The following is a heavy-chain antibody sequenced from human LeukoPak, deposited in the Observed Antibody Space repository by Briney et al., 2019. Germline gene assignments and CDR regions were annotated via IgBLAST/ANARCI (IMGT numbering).Heavy chain of an antibody. D-gene: IGHD6-13*01. V-gene: IGHV3-66*01. J-gene: IGHJ4*02. CDR3: ARSGAEGTFDY. CDR2: IYSGGST. CDR1: GFTVSNNY. Sequence: GGSLRLSCAVFGFTVSNNYMHWVRQAPGKGLEWVSVIYSGGSTFYADSVKGRFTISRDNSKNTLYLQMSSLRGDDTAVYYCARSGAEGTFDYWGQGTLVTVSS.